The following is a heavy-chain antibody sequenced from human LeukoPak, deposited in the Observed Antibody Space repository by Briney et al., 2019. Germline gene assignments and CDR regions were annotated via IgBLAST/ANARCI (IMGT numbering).Heavy chain of an antibody. CDR2: IYYSGTT. CDR1: GGSLSSSSYY. D-gene: IGHD4-11*01. V-gene: IGHV4-39*01. CDR3: ARHIDYTNYRFDY. Sequence: PSETLSLTCHVSGGSLSSSSYYWGWIRHPPGKGLEWIGSIYYSGTTHYSPSLKSRVTISVDTSKKQFSLKLSSVTAADTAVYYCARHIDYTNYRFDYWGQGTLVTVSS. J-gene: IGHJ4*02.